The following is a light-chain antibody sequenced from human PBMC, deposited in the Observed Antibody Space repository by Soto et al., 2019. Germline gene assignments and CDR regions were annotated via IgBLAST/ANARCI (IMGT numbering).Light chain of an antibody. J-gene: IGLJ3*02. CDR3: QSYDSSLSGSKV. Sequence: QSALTQPPSVSGATGQRVTISCTGSSSNIGAGYDVHWYQQLPGTAPKLLIYGNSNRPSGVPDRFSGSKSGTSASLAITGLQAEDEADYYCQSYDSSLSGSKVFGGGTKVTVL. V-gene: IGLV1-40*01. CDR1: SSNIGAGYD. CDR2: GNS.